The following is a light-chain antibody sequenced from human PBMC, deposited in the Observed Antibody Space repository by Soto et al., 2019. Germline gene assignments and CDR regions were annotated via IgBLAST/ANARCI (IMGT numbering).Light chain of an antibody. CDR1: SSNIGSNY. V-gene: IGLV1-47*01. CDR2: GNN. Sequence: QSVLTQPPSASGTPGQRVTISCSGSSSNIGSNYVYWYQKLPGTAPKLLINGNNQRPSGVPDRFSGSKSGTSASLAISGLRSEDESDYYCAAWDDSLSAYVFGTGTKVTVL. J-gene: IGLJ1*01. CDR3: AAWDDSLSAYV.